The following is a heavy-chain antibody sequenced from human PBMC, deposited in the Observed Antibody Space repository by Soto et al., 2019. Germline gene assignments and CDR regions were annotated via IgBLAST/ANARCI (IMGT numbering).Heavy chain of an antibody. CDR1: GFTFSSYA. CDR2: ISYDGSNK. J-gene: IGHJ5*02. Sequence: QVQLVESGGGVVQPGRSLRLSCAASGFTFSSYAMHWVRQAPGKGLEWVAVISYDGSNKYYADSVKGRFTISRDNSKNTLYLQMNSLRAGDTAVYYCARGFAWFDPWGQGTLVTVSS. D-gene: IGHD2-21*01. V-gene: IGHV3-30-3*01. CDR3: ARGFAWFDP.